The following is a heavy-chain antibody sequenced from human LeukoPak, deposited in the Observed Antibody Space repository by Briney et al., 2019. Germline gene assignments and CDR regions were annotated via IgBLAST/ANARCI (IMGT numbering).Heavy chain of an antibody. CDR3: ARVGDLERYCSGGSCYSSFDY. V-gene: IGHV7-4-1*02. D-gene: IGHD2-15*01. CDR2: INTNTGNP. Sequence: ASVKVSCKASGYTFTSYAMNWVRQAPGQGLEWMGWINTNTGNPTYAQGFTGRFVFSLDTSVSTAYLQISSLKAEDIAVYYCARVGDLERYCSGGSCYSSFDYWGQGTLVTVSS. CDR1: GYTFTSYA. J-gene: IGHJ4*02.